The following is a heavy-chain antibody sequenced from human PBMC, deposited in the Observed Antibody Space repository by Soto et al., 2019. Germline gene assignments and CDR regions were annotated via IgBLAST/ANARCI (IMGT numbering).Heavy chain of an antibody. CDR3: ARASRGVIRDDLNIDY. Sequence: QVQLQESGPGLVKPSQTLSLTSTVSGGSISSGGYYWSWIRQHPGKGLEWIGYIYYSGSTYYNPSLKSRVTISVDTSKNQFSLKLSSVTAADTAVYYCARASRGVIRDDLNIDYWGQGTLVTVSS. J-gene: IGHJ4*02. CDR2: IYYSGST. D-gene: IGHD3-10*01. V-gene: IGHV4-31*03. CDR1: GGSISSGGYY.